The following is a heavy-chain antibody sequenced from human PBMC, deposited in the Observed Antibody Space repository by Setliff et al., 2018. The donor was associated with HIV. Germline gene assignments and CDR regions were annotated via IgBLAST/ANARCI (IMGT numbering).Heavy chain of an antibody. V-gene: IGHV5-10-1*01. D-gene: IGHD5-12*01. CDR3: ARVGPGHRDGKIYDTCAI. Sequence: PGESLKISCMGSGYSFTTYWITWVRQMPGKGLEWMGRIDPSDSYTDYSQSFHGHVTLSVDRSINTAYLQWSSLKASDTAMYYCARVGPGHRDGKIYDTCAIWGQGTLVTVAS. CDR1: GYSFTTYW. J-gene: IGHJ3*02. CDR2: IDPSDSYT.